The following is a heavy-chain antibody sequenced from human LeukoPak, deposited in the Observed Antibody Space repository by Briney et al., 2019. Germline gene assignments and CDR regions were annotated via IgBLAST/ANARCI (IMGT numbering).Heavy chain of an antibody. CDR1: GFTFSTFA. V-gene: IGHV3-30-3*01. Sequence: SGGSLRLSCAASGFTFSTFAMHWVRQAPDKGLKWVALISYDGSNKYYADSVKGRFTISRDNSKNTLYLQMNSLRADDTAMYYCARGSGTFGGPWGHGTLVAVSS. CDR3: ARGSGTFGGP. CDR2: ISYDGSNK. D-gene: IGHD3-16*01. J-gene: IGHJ5*02.